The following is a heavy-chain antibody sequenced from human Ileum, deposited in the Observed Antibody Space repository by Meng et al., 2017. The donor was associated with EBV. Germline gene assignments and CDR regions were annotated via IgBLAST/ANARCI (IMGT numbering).Heavy chain of an antibody. Sequence: QLQLQVSGPGLVKPSETLSLTCTVSGGPINSSRYYWGWIRQPPGKGLEWIGSIYYSGRTYYNPSLKSRVTISVDTSKNQFSLKLSSVTAADTAVYYCARPIAAAGWFDPWGQGTLVTVSS. J-gene: IGHJ5*02. D-gene: IGHD6-13*01. CDR2: IYYSGRT. V-gene: IGHV4-39*01. CDR1: GGPINSSRYY. CDR3: ARPIAAAGWFDP.